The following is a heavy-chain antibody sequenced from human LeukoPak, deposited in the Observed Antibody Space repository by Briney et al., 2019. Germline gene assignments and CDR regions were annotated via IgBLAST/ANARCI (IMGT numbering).Heavy chain of an antibody. V-gene: IGHV5-51*01. J-gene: IGHJ3*02. CDR1: GSSFSNYW. D-gene: IGHD3-10*01. Sequence: GESLKISCRGSGSSFSNYWIAWVRQIPGKGLEWMGIIYPGDSDTRYSPSFQGQVTISADKSISTAYLQWSGLKASDTAMYYCASRSGSLNDAFDIWGQGTMVTVSS. CDR2: IYPGDSDT. CDR3: ASRSGSLNDAFDI.